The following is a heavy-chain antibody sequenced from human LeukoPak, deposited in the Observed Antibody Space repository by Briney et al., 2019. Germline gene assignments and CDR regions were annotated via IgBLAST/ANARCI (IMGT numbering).Heavy chain of an antibody. Sequence: SETLSLTCTVSGGSISSSSYYWGWIRQPPGKGLEWIGSIYYSGSTYYNPSLKSRVTISVDTSKNQFSLKLSSVTAADTAVYYCARHPRTEVALDYRGQGTLVTVSS. V-gene: IGHV4-39*01. CDR1: GGSISSSSYY. D-gene: IGHD1-1*01. CDR3: ARHPRTEVALDY. J-gene: IGHJ4*02. CDR2: IYYSGST.